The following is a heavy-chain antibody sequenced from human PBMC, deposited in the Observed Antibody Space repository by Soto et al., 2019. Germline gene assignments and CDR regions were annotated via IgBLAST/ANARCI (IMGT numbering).Heavy chain of an antibody. Sequence: SVKVSCKASGGTFSSYAISWVRKAPGQGLEWMGGIIPIFGTANYAQKFQGRVTITADESTSTAYMELSSLRSEDTAVYYCARHVVVPAAILPYYYYYGMDVWGQGTTVTVSS. J-gene: IGHJ6*02. CDR3: ARHVVVPAAILPYYYYYGMDV. CDR1: GGTFSSYA. CDR2: IIPIFGTA. V-gene: IGHV1-69*13. D-gene: IGHD2-2*02.